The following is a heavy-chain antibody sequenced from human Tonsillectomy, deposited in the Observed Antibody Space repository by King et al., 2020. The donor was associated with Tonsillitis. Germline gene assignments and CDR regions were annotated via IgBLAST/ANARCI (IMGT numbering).Heavy chain of an antibody. CDR1: GFTFRSYW. CDR2: IRQDGSDI. J-gene: IGHJ4*02. CDR3: AXELRVSY. D-gene: IGHD2-21*01. V-gene: IGHV3-7*03. Sequence: VQLVESGGGLVQPGGSLRLSCVVSGFTFRSYWMTWVRQPPGKAPEWVASIRQDGSDIYYVDSVKGRFTISRDNAKNSLFLQMNSLRVEDTAVYYCAXELRVSYWXXGTLVTVXS.